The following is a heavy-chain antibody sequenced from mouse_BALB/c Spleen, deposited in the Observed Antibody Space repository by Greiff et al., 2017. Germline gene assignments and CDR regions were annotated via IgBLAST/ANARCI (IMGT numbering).Heavy chain of an antibody. J-gene: IGHJ3*01. D-gene: IGHD1-2*01. CDR1: GFTFSSYT. V-gene: IGHV5-12-2*01. CDR2: ISNGGGST. Sequence: DVMLVESGGGLVQPGGSLKLSCAASGFTFSSYTMSWVRQTPEKRLEWVAYISNGGGSTYYPDTVKGRFTISRDNAKNTLYLQMSSLKSEDTAMYYCARHDATATWFAYWGQGTLVTVSA. CDR3: ARHDATATWFAY.